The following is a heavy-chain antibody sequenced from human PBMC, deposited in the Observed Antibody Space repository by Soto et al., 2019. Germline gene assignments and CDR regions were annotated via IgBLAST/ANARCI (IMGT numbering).Heavy chain of an antibody. D-gene: IGHD3-10*01. CDR3: ASTMNWFDP. J-gene: IGHJ5*02. CDR1: GGSFSGYY. CDR2: INHSGST. Sequence: SETLSLTWAVYGGSFSGYYWSWIRQPPGTGLEWIGEINHSGSTNYNPSLKSRVTISVDKSKNQFSLKLSSVTAADTAVYYCASTMNWFDPWGQGTLVTVSS. V-gene: IGHV4-34*01.